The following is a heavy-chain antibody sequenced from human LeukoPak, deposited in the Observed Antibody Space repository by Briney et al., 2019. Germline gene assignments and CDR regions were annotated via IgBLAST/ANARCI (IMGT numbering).Heavy chain of an antibody. CDR2: IKQDGSEK. CDR1: GFTFSSYE. J-gene: IGHJ1*01. V-gene: IGHV3-7*01. D-gene: IGHD1-26*01. CDR3: ATDGSYYTYFQH. Sequence: GSLRLSCAASGFTFSSYEMNWVRQAPGKGLEWVANIKQDGSEKYYVDSVKGRFTISRDNAKNSLYLQMNSLRAEDTAVYYCATDGSYYTYFQHWGQGTLVTVSS.